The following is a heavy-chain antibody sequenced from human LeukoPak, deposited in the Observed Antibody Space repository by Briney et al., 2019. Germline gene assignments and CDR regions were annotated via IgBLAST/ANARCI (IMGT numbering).Heavy chain of an antibody. CDR1: GGSISSGDYY. J-gene: IGHJ4*02. CDR2: IYYSGST. Sequence: SETLSLTCTVSGGSISSGDYYWSWIRQPPGKGLEWIGYIYYSGSTYYNPSLKSRVTISVDTSKNQFSLKLSSVTAADTAVYYCARLIVGAYIDYWGQGTLVTVSS. V-gene: IGHV4-30-4*01. D-gene: IGHD1-26*01. CDR3: ARLIVGAYIDY.